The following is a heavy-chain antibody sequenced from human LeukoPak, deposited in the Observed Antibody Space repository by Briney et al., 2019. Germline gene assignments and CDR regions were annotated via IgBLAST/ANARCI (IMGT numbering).Heavy chain of an antibody. V-gene: IGHV4-34*01. CDR2: INHSGST. J-gene: IGHJ5*02. CDR3: ARGSWFDP. Sequence: PSETLSLTCAVYGGSFSGYYWSWIRQPPGKGLEWIGEINHSGSTNYNPSLKSRVTISVDTSKNQFSLKLSSVTAADTAVYYYARGSWFDPWGQGTLVTVSS. CDR1: GGSFSGYY.